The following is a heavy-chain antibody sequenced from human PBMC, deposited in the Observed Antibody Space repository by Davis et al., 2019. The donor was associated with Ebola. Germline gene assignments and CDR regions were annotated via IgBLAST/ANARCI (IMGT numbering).Heavy chain of an antibody. Sequence: GSLRLSCTVSGGSISSSSYYWGWIRQPPGKGLEWIGSIYYSGSTYYNPSLKSRVTISVDTSKNQFSLKLSSVTAADTAVYYCARYQGVTPTDYWGQGTLVTVSS. CDR3: ARYQGVTPTDY. CDR1: GGSISSSSYY. V-gene: IGHV4-39*07. D-gene: IGHD2-2*01. J-gene: IGHJ4*02. CDR2: IYYSGST.